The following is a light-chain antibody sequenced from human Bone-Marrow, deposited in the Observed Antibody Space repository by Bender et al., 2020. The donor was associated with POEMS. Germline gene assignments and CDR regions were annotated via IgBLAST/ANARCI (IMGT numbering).Light chain of an antibody. CDR2: KDS. CDR3: QSSVSGAIYPWL. V-gene: IGLV3-25*03. CDR1: TVPKQY. J-gene: IGLJ2*01. Sequence: SSELRQPPSVTVSPGQTARITCSGETVPKQYTFWYQQKPGQAPVTVMYKDSERPSGFSERFSGSSSGTTATLTISAVQAEDEADYHCQSSVSGAIYPWLFGGGTKLTVL.